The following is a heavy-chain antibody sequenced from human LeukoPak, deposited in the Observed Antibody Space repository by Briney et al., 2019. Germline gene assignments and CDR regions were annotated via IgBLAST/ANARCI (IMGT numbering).Heavy chain of an antibody. CDR1: GFTFSNYD. CDR2: IGTAADT. Sequence: GGSLRLSCVGSGFTFSNYDMQWVRQPTGRRLEWVSAIGTAADTYYAPSVKGRFTMSRDNSKSTVYLEMNSLTAEDTAVYSCAKQGDSSSWYYLDFWGQGTLVTVSS. CDR3: AKQGDSSSWYYLDF. D-gene: IGHD6-13*01. V-gene: IGHV3-13*01. J-gene: IGHJ4*02.